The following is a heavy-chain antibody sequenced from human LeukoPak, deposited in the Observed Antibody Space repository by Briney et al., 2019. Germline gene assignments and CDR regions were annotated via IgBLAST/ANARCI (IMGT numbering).Heavy chain of an antibody. Sequence: GGSLRLSCAASGFTFSSYWMSWVRQAPGKGLEWVANIKQDGSEKYYVDSVKGRFTISRDNAKNSLYLQMNSLRAEDTAVYYCARADRLIAAAEFDYWGQGTLVTVSS. CDR1: GFTFSSYW. V-gene: IGHV3-7*01. J-gene: IGHJ4*02. D-gene: IGHD6-13*01. CDR2: IKQDGSEK. CDR3: ARADRLIAAAEFDY.